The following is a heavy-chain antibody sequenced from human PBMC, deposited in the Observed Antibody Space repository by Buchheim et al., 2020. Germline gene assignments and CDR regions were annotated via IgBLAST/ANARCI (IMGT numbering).Heavy chain of an antibody. V-gene: IGHV3-30*18. J-gene: IGHJ6*02. Sequence: QVQLVESGGGVVQPGRSLRLSCAASGFTFSSYGMHWVRQAPGKGLEWVAVISYDGSNKYYADSVKGRFTISRDNSKTTLYLQMNSLRAEDTAVYYCAKDLADYYYYYGMDVWGQGTT. CDR2: ISYDGSNK. CDR1: GFTFSSYG. CDR3: AKDLADYYYYYGMDV.